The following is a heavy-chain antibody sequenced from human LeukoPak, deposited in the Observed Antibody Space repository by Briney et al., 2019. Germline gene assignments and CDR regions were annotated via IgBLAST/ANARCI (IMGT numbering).Heavy chain of an antibody. J-gene: IGHJ6*04. Sequence: GRSLRLSCAASGFTFSSYGMHWVRQAPGKGLECVAVISYDGSNKYYADSVKGRFTISRDNSKNTVYLQMNSLRAEDTAVYYCAKQGGSGWNYYYGMDVWGKGTTVTVSS. V-gene: IGHV3-30*18. CDR1: GFTFSSYG. CDR2: ISYDGSNK. D-gene: IGHD6-19*01. CDR3: AKQGGSGWNYYYGMDV.